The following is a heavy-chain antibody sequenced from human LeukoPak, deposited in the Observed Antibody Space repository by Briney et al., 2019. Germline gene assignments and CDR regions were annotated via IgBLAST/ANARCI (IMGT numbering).Heavy chain of an antibody. CDR1: GGSLSGRY. V-gene: IGHV4-34*01. CDR3: AAQWLVRHASDI. CDR2: INHSGST. D-gene: IGHD6-19*01. J-gene: IGHJ3*02. Sequence: SSETLSLTCAVFGGSLSGRYWSWIRQPPGKGLEWIGEINHSGSTNYNPSLKSRVTISLDTSKNQFSLEMSSATAADTAIYYCAAQWLVRHASDIWGQGTMVTVSS.